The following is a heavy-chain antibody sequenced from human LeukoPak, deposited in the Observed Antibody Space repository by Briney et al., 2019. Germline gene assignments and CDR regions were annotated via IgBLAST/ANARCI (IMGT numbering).Heavy chain of an antibody. CDR1: GFTFSSFS. J-gene: IGHJ5*02. V-gene: IGHV3-21*01. D-gene: IGHD6-19*01. CDR3: ARVGIAVAGNWVMGFDP. CDR2: ISSGSSYM. Sequence: GGSLRLSCAASGFTFSSFSMNWVRQAPGKGLEWVSSISSGSSYMYYADSVKGRFTISRDNAKNSLYLQMNSLRAEDTAVYYCARVGIAVAGNWVMGFDPWGQGTLVTVSS.